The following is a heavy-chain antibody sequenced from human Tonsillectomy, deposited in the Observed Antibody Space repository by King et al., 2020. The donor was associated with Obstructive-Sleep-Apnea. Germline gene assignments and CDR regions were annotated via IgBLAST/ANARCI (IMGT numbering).Heavy chain of an antibody. CDR1: GGSISSYY. Sequence: VQLQESGPGLVKPSETLSLTCTVSGGSISSYYWSWIRQPPGKGLGWIGYIYYSGSTNYNPSLKSRVPISVDTSKNQFSLKLSSVTAADTAVYYCARADYYGSGSYSHFDYWGQGTLVTVSS. CDR3: ARADYYGSGSYSHFDY. V-gene: IGHV4-59*01. J-gene: IGHJ4*02. CDR2: IYYSGST. D-gene: IGHD3-10*01.